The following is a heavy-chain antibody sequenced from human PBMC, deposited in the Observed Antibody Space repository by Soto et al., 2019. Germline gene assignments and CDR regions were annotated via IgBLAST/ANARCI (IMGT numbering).Heavy chain of an antibody. CDR2: INPNSGGT. CDR1: GYTFTGYY. V-gene: IGHV1-2*02. CDR3: ARYSSSWYIGWFDP. Sequence: ASVKVSCKASGYTFTGYYMHWVRQAPGQGLEWMGWINPNSGGTNYAQKFQGRVTMTRDTSISTAYMELSRLRSDDTAVYYCARYSSSWYIGWFDPWGQGTLVTVSS. J-gene: IGHJ5*02. D-gene: IGHD6-13*01.